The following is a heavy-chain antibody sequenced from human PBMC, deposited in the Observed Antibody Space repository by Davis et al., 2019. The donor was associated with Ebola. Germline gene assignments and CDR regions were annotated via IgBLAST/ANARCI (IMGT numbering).Heavy chain of an antibody. CDR2: IYYSGST. Sequence: SETLSLTCTVSGGSISSSSYYWSWIRQPPGKGLEWIGYIYYSGSTYYNPSLTSRVTISVDTSKNQFSLRLTSVTAADTAVYYCARDSVDSSGYYYGYFAHWGQGALVTVSS. J-gene: IGHJ4*02. CDR1: GGSISSSSYY. CDR3: ARDSVDSSGYYYGYFAH. V-gene: IGHV4-61*01. D-gene: IGHD3-22*01.